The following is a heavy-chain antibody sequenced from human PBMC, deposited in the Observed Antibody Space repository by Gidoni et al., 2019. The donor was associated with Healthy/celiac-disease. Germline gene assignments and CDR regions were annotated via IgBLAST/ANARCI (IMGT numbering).Heavy chain of an antibody. J-gene: IGHJ4*02. V-gene: IGHV1-2*06. D-gene: IGHD6-13*01. Sequence: QVQLVQSGAEAKKPGASVTVSSKASGYTFTGYYLHWVRQAPGQGLEWMGRNKPNSGGKNDAQKVKSRVNRTRDTNISKGYRELSRLRANDTAVYYCARGHRIAAAVYYFDYWGQGTLVTVSS. CDR1: GYTFTGYY. CDR3: ARGHRIAAAVYYFDY. CDR2: NKPNSGGK.